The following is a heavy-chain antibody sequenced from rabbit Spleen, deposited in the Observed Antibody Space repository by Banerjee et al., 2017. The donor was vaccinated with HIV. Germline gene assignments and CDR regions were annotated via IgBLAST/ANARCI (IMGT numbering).Heavy chain of an antibody. CDR1: GFSISDRDV. Sequence: QEQLEESGGGLVKPEGSLTLTCKASGFSISDRDVMCWVRQAPGKGLEWIACIDSGSSGFTYFATWAKGRFTCSKTSSTTVTLQMTRLTAADTATYFCARDTSTSFSSYGMDLWGPGTLVTVS. D-gene: IGHD1-1*01. V-gene: IGHV1S45*01. CDR2: IDSGSSGFT. CDR3: ARDTSTSFSSYGMDL. J-gene: IGHJ6*01.